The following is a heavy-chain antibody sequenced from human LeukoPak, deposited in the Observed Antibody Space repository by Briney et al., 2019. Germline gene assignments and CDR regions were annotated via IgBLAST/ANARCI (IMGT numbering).Heavy chain of an antibody. V-gene: IGHV3-7*01. CDR3: ARQIPGSGQGFDS. D-gene: IGHD3-10*01. J-gene: IGHJ5*01. Sequence: PGGSLRLSCAASGFTFSRSWMTWVRQAPGKGLEWVASIKDDGRDKYYVDSVKGRFTISRNNAKNSLYLQMNSLRVEDTAVYYCARQIPGSGQGFDSSGQGTLVTVSS. CDR1: GFTFSRSW. CDR2: IKDDGRDK.